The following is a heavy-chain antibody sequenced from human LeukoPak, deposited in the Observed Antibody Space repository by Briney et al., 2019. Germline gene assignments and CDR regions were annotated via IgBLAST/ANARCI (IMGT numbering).Heavy chain of an antibody. Sequence: GESLKISCKGSGYSFTSYWIGWVRQASGKGLEWVGRIRSKASSYATAYAASVKGRFTISRDDSKNTAYLQMNSLKTEDTAVYYCTVNYCSGATCYMYWGQGTLVTVSS. CDR1: GYSFTSYW. V-gene: IGHV3-73*01. CDR3: TVNYCSGATCYMY. D-gene: IGHD2-15*01. J-gene: IGHJ4*02. CDR2: IRSKASSYAT.